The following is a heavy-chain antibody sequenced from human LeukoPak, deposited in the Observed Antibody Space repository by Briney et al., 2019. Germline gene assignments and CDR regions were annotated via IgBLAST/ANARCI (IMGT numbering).Heavy chain of an antibody. CDR2: INHSGST. CDR1: GGSFSGYY. V-gene: IGHV4-34*01. J-gene: IGHJ4*02. D-gene: IGHD4-17*01. Sequence: KPSETLSLICAVYGGSFSGYYWSWIRQPPGKGLEWIGEINHSGSTNYNPSLKSRVTISVDTSKNQFSLKLSSVTAADTAVYYCARVRGYGDYVDYWGQGTLVTVSS. CDR3: ARVRGYGDYVDY.